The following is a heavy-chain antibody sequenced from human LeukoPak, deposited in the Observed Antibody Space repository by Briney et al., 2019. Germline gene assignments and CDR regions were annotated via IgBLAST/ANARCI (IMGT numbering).Heavy chain of an antibody. J-gene: IGHJ4*02. V-gene: IGHV3-48*03. Sequence: GGSLRPSCAASGFTFSSYEMNWVRQAPGKGLEWISYISSSGSTIYYTDSLKGRFTISRDNTKNSLYLQMSGLRAEDTAVYYCARGGIGSRPYHPGFEYWGQGTLVTVSS. D-gene: IGHD3-10*01. CDR2: ISSSGSTI. CDR3: ARGGIGSRPYHPGFEY. CDR1: GFTFSSYE.